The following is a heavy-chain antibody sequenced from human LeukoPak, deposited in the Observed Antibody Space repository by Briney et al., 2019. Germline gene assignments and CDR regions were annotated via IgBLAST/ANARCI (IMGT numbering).Heavy chain of an antibody. Sequence: SETLSLTCTVSGGSISSSSYYWGWIRQPPGKGLEWIGEINHSGSTNYVPSLKSRVTISVDTSKNQFSLKLSSVTAADTAVYYCARAWLRRPNYYYYYYMDVWGKGTTVTVSS. CDR2: INHSGST. D-gene: IGHD6-19*01. CDR3: ARAWLRRPNYYYYYYMDV. V-gene: IGHV4-39*07. CDR1: GGSISSSSYY. J-gene: IGHJ6*03.